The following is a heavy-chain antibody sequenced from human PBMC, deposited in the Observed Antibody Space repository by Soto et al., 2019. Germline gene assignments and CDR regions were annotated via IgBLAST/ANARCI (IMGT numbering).Heavy chain of an antibody. Sequence: SEALSVTCTFSVGSISIGGYDWSWIRQHPGKGLEWIGYLYYSGSTYYNPSLKSRVTISVDTSKNQFSLKLSSVTAADTAVYYCARRGTGTSQGFDPWGQGTMVTVSS. J-gene: IGHJ5*02. CDR3: ARRGTGTSQGFDP. CDR2: LYYSGST. V-gene: IGHV4-31*03. D-gene: IGHD1-7*01. CDR1: VGSISIGGYD.